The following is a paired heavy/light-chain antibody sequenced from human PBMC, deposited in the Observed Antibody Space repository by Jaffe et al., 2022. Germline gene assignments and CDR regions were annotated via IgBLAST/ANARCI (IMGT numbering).Heavy chain of an antibody. Sequence: QVQLQESGPGLVKPSETLSLTCTVSGGSVSSGSYYWSWIRQPPGKGLEWIGYIYYSGSTNYNPSLKSRVTISVDTSKNQFSLKLSSVTAADTAVYYCARGDYFGYYDILTGYKADDAFDIWGQGTMVTVSS. J-gene: IGHJ3*02. D-gene: IGHD3-9*01. CDR1: GGSVSSGSYY. CDR2: IYYSGST. V-gene: IGHV4-61*01. CDR3: ARGDYFGYYDILTGYKADDAFDI.
Light chain of an antibody. CDR3: QQYGSSPHLYT. J-gene: IGKJ2*01. CDR1: QSVSSSY. V-gene: IGKV3-20*01. CDR2: GAS. Sequence: EIVLTQSPGTLSLSPGERATLSCRASQSVSSSYLAWYQQKPGQAPRLLIYGASSRATGIPDRFSGSGSGTDFTLTISRLEPEDFAVYYCQQYGSSPHLYTFGQGTKLEIK.